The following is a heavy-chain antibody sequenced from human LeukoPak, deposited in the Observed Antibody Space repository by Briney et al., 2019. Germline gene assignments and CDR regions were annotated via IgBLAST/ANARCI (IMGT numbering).Heavy chain of an antibody. CDR3: ARGSYGYIDQ. Sequence: ETLSLTCTVSGGSISSSGYYWGWIRQPPGKGLEWIGRIYLSDNTNYNSPSLRSRVTMSPDTSMNRFSLKLSSVTAADTAVYYCARGSYGYIDQWGQGLLVTVSS. D-gene: IGHD3-16*01. CDR1: GGSISSSGYY. CDR2: IYLSDNT. J-gene: IGHJ4*02. V-gene: IGHV4-39*07.